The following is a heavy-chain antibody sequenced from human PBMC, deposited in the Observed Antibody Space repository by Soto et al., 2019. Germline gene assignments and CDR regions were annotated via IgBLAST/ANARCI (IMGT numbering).Heavy chain of an antibody. CDR1: GGSINSVNW. Sequence: SETLSLTCAVSGGSINSVNWWSWVRQSPGKGLEWIGEMHPGGSTNYNPSLKSRVTVSMGKSRNQFFLKISSVTAADTAVYFCARHGHNIYGFDVWGRGTTVTVS. J-gene: IGHJ6*01. D-gene: IGHD5-12*01. V-gene: IGHV4-4*02. CDR3: ARHGHNIYGFDV. CDR2: MHPGGST.